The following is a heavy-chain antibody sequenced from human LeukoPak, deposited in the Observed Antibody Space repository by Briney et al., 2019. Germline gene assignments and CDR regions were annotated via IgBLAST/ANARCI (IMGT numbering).Heavy chain of an antibody. CDR2: ISSSGGST. J-gene: IGHJ5*02. D-gene: IGHD3-3*01. V-gene: IGHV3-23*01. CDR3: AKDGRGVVTNWFDP. Sequence: PGGSLRLSCAASGFTFSSYAMSWVRQAPGKGLEWVSAISSSGGSTYYADSVKGRFTISRDNSKNTLYLQMNSLRAEDTAVYYCAKDGRGVVTNWFDPWGQGTLVTVSS. CDR1: GFTFSSYA.